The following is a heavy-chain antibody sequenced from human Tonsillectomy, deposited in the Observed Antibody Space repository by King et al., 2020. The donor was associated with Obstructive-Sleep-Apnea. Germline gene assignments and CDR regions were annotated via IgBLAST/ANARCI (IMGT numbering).Heavy chain of an antibody. CDR3: ARWGVAGLLEPGDYFDH. CDR2: VYYSGST. V-gene: IGHV4-61*01. D-gene: IGHD6-19*01. Sequence: QLQESGPGLVKPSETLSLTCTVSGGSVSIASYYWSWIRQPPGKGLEWIGYVYYSGSTNYNPSLKSRVIISVDTSKNQFSLKLSSVTAADTAVYYRARWGVAGLLEPGDYFDHWGQGTLVTVSS. CDR1: GGSVSIASYY. J-gene: IGHJ4*02.